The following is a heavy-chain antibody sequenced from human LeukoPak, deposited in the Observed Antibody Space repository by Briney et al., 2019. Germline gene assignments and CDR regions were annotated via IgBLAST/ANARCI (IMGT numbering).Heavy chain of an antibody. J-gene: IGHJ5*02. V-gene: IGHV1-69*05. CDR2: IIPIFGTA. CDR3: AREETTVRGGWFDP. CDR1: GGTFSSYA. D-gene: IGHD4-11*01. Sequence: RASVKVSCKASGGTFSSYAISWVRQAPGQGLEWMGGIIPIFGTANYAQKFQGRVTITTDESTSTAYMELSSLRSEDTAVYYCAREETTVRGGWFDPWGQGTLVTVSS.